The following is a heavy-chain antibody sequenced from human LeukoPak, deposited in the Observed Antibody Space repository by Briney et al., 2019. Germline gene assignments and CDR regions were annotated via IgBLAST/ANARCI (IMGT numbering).Heavy chain of an antibody. Sequence: SVKVSCKASTYTFTSYGITWVRQTPGQGLDWMGWISAYNGNTNYAQQLQGRVTMTTDTSTSTAYLELRTLRSDDTAVYYCARGSPTLYSSGWYGYWGQGTLVTVSS. V-gene: IGHV1-18*01. CDR3: ARGSPTLYSSGWYGY. J-gene: IGHJ4*02. D-gene: IGHD6-19*01. CDR2: ISAYNGNT. CDR1: TYTFTSYG.